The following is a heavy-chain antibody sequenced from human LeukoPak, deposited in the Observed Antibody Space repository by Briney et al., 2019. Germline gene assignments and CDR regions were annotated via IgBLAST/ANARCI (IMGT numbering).Heavy chain of an antibody. D-gene: IGHD1-1*01. Sequence: SETLSLTCTGAGCSISSYCWSWIRQPPGKGLEWIAYIYYSGSNNYNTSLKSRVTISVDTSKNQFSLKLSSVTAADTAVYYCARELDDAFDIWGQGTMVTVSS. CDR1: GCSISSYC. CDR3: ARELDDAFDI. V-gene: IGHV4-59*01. CDR2: IYYSGSN. J-gene: IGHJ3*02.